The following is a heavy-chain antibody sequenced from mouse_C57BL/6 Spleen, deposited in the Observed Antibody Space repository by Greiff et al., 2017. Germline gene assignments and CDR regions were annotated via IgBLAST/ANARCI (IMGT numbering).Heavy chain of an antibody. CDR2: IDPSDSYT. V-gene: IGHV1-69*01. CDR1: GYTFTSYW. D-gene: IGHD1-1*01. CDR3: ARLTTVFDY. Sequence: QVQLKQPGAELVMPGASVKLSCKASGYTFTSYWMHWVKQRPGQGLEWIGEIDPSDSYTNYNQKFKGKSTLTVDKSSSTAYMQLSSLTSEDSAVYYCARLTTVFDYWGQGTTLTVSS. J-gene: IGHJ2*01.